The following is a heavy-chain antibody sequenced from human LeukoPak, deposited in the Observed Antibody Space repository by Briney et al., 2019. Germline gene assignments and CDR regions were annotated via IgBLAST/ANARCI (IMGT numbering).Heavy chain of an antibody. V-gene: IGHV1-69*05. J-gene: IGHJ4*02. CDR1: GGTFSSYA. CDR2: IIPIFGTA. Sequence: SVKVSCKASGGTFSSYAISWVRQAPGQGLEWMGRIIPIFGTANYAQKFQGRVTITTDESTSTAYMELSSLRSEGTAVYYCARGSRLCSSTSCRCDYWGQGTLVTVSS. D-gene: IGHD2-2*01. CDR3: ARGSRLCSSTSCRCDY.